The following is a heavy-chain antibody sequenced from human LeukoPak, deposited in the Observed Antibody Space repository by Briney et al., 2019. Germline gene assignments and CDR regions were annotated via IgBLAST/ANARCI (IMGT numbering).Heavy chain of an antibody. V-gene: IGHV5-51*01. J-gene: IGHJ3*02. D-gene: IGHD6-19*01. CDR1: GYSFTSYW. CDR2: IYPGDSDT. Sequence: GESLKISCKGSGYSFTSYWIGWVRQMPGKGLEWMGTIYPGDSDTRYSPSFQGQVTISADKSISTAYLQWSSLKASDTAMYYCARLLAVAGTTHAFDIWGQGTMVTVSS. CDR3: ARLLAVAGTTHAFDI.